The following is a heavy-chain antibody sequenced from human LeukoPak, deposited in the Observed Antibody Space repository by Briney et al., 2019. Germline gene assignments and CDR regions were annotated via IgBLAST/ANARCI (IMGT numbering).Heavy chain of an antibody. J-gene: IGHJ4*02. CDR2: ISSSSSYI. Sequence: GGSLRLSCAASGFTFSSYSMNWVRQAPGKGLEWVSSISSSSSYIYYADSVKGRFTISRDNSKNTLYLQMNSLRAEDTAVYYCAKDAIPGARPYYLDYWGQGTLVTVSS. D-gene: IGHD2-2*01. V-gene: IGHV3-21*04. CDR1: GFTFSSYS. CDR3: AKDAIPGARPYYLDY.